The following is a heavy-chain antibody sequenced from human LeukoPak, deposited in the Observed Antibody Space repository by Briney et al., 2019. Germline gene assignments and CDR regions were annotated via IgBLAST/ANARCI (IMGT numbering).Heavy chain of an antibody. Sequence: ASVKVSCKASGYTFTSYGISWVRQAPGQGLEWMGWISAYNGNTNYAQKLQGRVTMTTDTSTSTAYTELRSLRSDDTAVYYCARSSSSWPYYYYGMDVWGQGTTVTVSS. CDR2: ISAYNGNT. CDR1: GYTFTSYG. J-gene: IGHJ6*02. D-gene: IGHD6-13*01. CDR3: ARSSSSWPYYYYGMDV. V-gene: IGHV1-18*01.